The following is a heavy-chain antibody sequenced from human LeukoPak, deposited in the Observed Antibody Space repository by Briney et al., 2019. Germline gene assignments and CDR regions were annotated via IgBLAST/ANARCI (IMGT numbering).Heavy chain of an antibody. CDR2: IKQDGSEK. J-gene: IGHJ4*02. V-gene: IGHV3-7*03. D-gene: IGHD1-1*01. CDR3: AKDRWGNWNDYYFDY. Sequence: GGSLRLSCAASGFTFSSYWMSWVRQAPGKGLEWVANIKQDGSEKYYVDSVKGRFTISRDNAKDSLYLQMNSLRAEDTAVYYCAKDRWGNWNDYYFDYWGQGTLVTVSS. CDR1: GFTFSSYW.